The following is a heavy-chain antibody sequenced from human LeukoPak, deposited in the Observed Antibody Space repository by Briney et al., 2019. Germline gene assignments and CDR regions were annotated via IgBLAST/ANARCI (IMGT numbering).Heavy chain of an antibody. CDR1: GGSISSYY. V-gene: IGHV4-59*01. CDR2: IFYSGGT. CDR3: ARQGMRGLHHNWFDP. J-gene: IGHJ5*02. Sequence: LETLSLTCTVSGGSISSYYWGWIRQTPGKGLEWIGNIFYSGGTYYSPSLTSRVTISLDTSRNQFSLKLSSVTAADTAVYYCARQGMRGLHHNWFDPWGQGTLVTVSS.